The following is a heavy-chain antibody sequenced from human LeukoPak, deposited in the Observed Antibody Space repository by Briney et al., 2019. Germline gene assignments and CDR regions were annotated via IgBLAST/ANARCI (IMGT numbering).Heavy chain of an antibody. V-gene: IGHV4-31*03. J-gene: IGHJ6*02. Sequence: SQTLSLTCTVSGGSISSGGYYWSWIRQHPGKGLEWIGYIYYSGSTNYNPSLKSRVTISVDTSKNQFSLKLSSVTAADTAVYYCARVSVGIAVAGRGNSYYYYGMDVWGQGTTVTVSS. D-gene: IGHD6-19*01. CDR1: GGSISSGGYY. CDR2: IYYSGST. CDR3: ARVSVGIAVAGRGNSYYYYGMDV.